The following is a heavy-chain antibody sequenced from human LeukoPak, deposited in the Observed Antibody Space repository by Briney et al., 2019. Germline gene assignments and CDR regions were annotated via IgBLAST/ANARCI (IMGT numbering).Heavy chain of an antibody. CDR2: IWYDGSNK. V-gene: IGHV3-33*06. CDR3: AKPGIAAAFDY. J-gene: IGHJ4*02. CDR1: GFTFSSYG. D-gene: IGHD6-13*01. Sequence: PGRSLRLSCAASGFTFSSYGMHWVRQAPGKRLEWVAVIWYDGSNKYYADSVKGRFTISRDNSKNTLYLQMNSLRAEDTAVYYCAKPGIAAAFDYWGQGTLVTVSS.